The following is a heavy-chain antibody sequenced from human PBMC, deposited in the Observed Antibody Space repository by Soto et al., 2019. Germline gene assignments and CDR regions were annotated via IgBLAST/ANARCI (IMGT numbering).Heavy chain of an antibody. CDR3: ARGPTKRELLSFDL. CDR1: GDSVSSNSAA. J-gene: IGHJ2*01. D-gene: IGHD1-7*01. V-gene: IGHV6-1*01. Sequence: PSQTLSLTCAISGDSVSSNSAAWNWIRQSPSRGLEWLGRTYYRSKWYNDYAVSVKSRITINPDTSKNQFSLQLNSVTPEDTAVYYCARGPTKRELLSFDLWGRGXLVTVPS. CDR2: TYYRSKWYN.